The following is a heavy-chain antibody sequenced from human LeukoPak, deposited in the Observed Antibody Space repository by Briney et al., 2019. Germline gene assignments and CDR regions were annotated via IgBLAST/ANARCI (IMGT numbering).Heavy chain of an antibody. CDR1: GYTFTGYY. Sequence: ASVKVSCKASGYTFTGYYMHWVRQAPGQGLEWMGWINPNIGGTNYAQKFHGRVTMTRDTSISTAYMELSRVRSDDTAVYYCARVRKFEQLGVFVPWGQGTLVTVSS. D-gene: IGHD6-6*01. CDR3: ARVRKFEQLGVFVP. V-gene: IGHV1-2*02. J-gene: IGHJ5*02. CDR2: INPNIGGT.